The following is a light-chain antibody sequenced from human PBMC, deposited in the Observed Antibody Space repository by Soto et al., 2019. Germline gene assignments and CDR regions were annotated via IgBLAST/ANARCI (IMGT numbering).Light chain of an antibody. J-gene: IGLJ2*01. Sequence: QSALTQPASVSGSPGQSITISCTGTNRDIGSYKYVSWYQQNPGKVPKLILYEVINRPSGVSNRFSGSKSGNTASLTISGLQAEDEADYYCSSFTPTTSYVLFGGGTKLTVL. CDR1: NRDIGSYKY. V-gene: IGLV2-14*01. CDR3: SSFTPTTSYVL. CDR2: EVI.